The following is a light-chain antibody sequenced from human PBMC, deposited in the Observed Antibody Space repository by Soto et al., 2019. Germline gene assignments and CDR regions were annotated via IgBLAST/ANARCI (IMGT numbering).Light chain of an antibody. CDR1: QTLLHSNGYNY. J-gene: IGKJ1*01. CDR2: LDS. Sequence: DIVMTQSPLSLPVTPGEPASISCRSSQTLLHSNGYNYLDWYLQKPGQSPQLLISLDSDRASGVPDRFSGSGSGTDFTLKISRVEAEDVGVYYCMQSLQTPWTFGQGTNVGIK. V-gene: IGKV2-28*01. CDR3: MQSLQTPWT.